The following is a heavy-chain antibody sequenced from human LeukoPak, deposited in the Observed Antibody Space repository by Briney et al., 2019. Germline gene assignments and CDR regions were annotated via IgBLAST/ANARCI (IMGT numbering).Heavy chain of an antibody. Sequence: GVSLRLSCAASGFTFSSYAMSWVRQAPGKGLEWVSAISGSGANTYYADSVKDRFTLSRDDSKNTLYLQMNSLRAEDTAVYYCAKSRSSSSTSCYNYWGQGTLVTVFS. J-gene: IGHJ4*02. CDR1: GFTFSSYA. CDR3: AKSRSSSSTSCYNY. D-gene: IGHD2-2*02. CDR2: ISGSGANT. V-gene: IGHV3-23*01.